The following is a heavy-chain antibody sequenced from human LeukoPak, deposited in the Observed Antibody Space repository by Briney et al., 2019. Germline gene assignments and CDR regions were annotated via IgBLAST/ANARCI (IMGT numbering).Heavy chain of an antibody. Sequence: GGSLRLSCAASGFTFNSYSMNWVRQAPGKGLEWVSSISSSSSYIYYADSVKGRFTISRDNAKLYLQMNSLRAEDTAMYYCAGGQGWHFDLWGRGTLITVSS. D-gene: IGHD2-15*01. J-gene: IGHJ2*01. V-gene: IGHV3-21*01. CDR3: AGGQGWHFDL. CDR2: ISSSSSYI. CDR1: GFTFNSYS.